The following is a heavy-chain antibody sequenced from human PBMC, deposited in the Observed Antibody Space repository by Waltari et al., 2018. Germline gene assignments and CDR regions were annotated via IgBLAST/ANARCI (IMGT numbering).Heavy chain of an antibody. CDR1: GGSISSSNW. CDR2: IYHSGST. Sequence: QVQLQESGPGLVKPSGTLSLTCAVPGGSISSSNWWSWVRQPPGKGLEWIGEIYHSGSTNYNPSLKSRVTISVDKSKNQFSLKLSSVTAADTAVYYCARDLGYDSSGYYYRYYGMDVWGQGTTVTVSS. V-gene: IGHV4-4*02. J-gene: IGHJ6*02. D-gene: IGHD3-22*01. CDR3: ARDLGYDSSGYYYRYYGMDV.